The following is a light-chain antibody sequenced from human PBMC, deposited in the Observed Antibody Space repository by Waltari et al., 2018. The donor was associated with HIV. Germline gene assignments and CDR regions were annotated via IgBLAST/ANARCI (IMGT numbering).Light chain of an antibody. CDR1: RGIPVPISR. V-gene: IGLV5-45*01. J-gene: IGLJ2*01. CDR2: YKSDSDK. CDR3: VIWHNSAWV. Sequence: QAVLTQPASLSASPGASASLTCTLRRGIPVPISRIYCYHQKPGSPPQYLLRYKSDSDKQQGSGVPSRFSGSKDASANAGILLISGLQSGDEADYYCVIWHNSAWVFGGGTKLTVL.